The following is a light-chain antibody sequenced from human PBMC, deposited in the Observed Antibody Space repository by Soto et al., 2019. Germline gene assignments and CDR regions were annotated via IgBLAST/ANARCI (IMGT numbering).Light chain of an antibody. CDR1: SSDVGTYNY. CDR2: DVD. CDR3: FSPGGRSTLYV. V-gene: IGLV2-14*01. J-gene: IGLJ1*01. Sequence: QSALTQPASVSGSPGQSITISCTGTSSDVGTYNYVSWYQQHPGKAPKLMIYDVDNRPAAISNRFSASKSGNTASLTISGLQTEDEADYYCFSPGGRSTLYVFGTGTKLTVL.